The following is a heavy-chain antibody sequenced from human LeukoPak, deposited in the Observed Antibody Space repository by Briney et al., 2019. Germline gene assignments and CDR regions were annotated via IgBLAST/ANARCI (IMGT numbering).Heavy chain of an antibody. V-gene: IGHV1-46*01. D-gene: IGHD6-13*01. J-gene: IGHJ6*03. Sequence: ASVKVSCKASGYTFTSYYMHWVRQAPGQGLEWMGIINPSGGSTSYAQKFQGRVTMTRGMSTSTAYMELSSLRSEDTAVYYCASEVAAAGYYYYYMDVWGKGTTVTVSS. CDR1: GYTFTSYY. CDR2: INPSGGST. CDR3: ASEVAAAGYYYYYMDV.